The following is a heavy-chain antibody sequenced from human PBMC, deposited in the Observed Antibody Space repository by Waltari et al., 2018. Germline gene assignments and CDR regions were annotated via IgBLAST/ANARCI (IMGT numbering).Heavy chain of an antibody. J-gene: IGHJ5*02. CDR1: GGSFSGYY. D-gene: IGHD3-22*01. Sequence: QVQLQQWGAGLLKPSETLSLTCAVYGGSFSGYYWSWIRQPPGTGLEWIGEINHSGSTNYNPSLKSRVTISVDTSKNQFSLKLSSVTAADTAVYYCARRETYYYDSSGYWGRVYNWFDPWGQGTLVTVSS. V-gene: IGHV4-34*01. CDR2: INHSGST. CDR3: ARRETYYYDSSGYWGRVYNWFDP.